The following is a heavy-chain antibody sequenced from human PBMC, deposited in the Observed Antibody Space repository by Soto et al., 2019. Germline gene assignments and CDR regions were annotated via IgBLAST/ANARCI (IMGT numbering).Heavy chain of an antibody. CDR3: ARRSSSSLGSLFDP. CDR1: GGSISSSTYY. Sequence: SETLSLTCSVSGGSISSSTYYWDWIRQPPGKGLEWIGAMYYTGNKNYNPSLESRVTMSVDTSKDQFSLKLSSVTHTDTAVYYCARRSSSSLGSLFDPWGRG. D-gene: IGHD6-6*01. J-gene: IGHJ5*02. V-gene: IGHV4-39*01. CDR2: MYYTGNK.